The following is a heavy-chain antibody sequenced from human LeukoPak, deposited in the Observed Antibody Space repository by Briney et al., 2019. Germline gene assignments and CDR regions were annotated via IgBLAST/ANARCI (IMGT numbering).Heavy chain of an antibody. V-gene: IGHV5-51*01. CDR1: GYSFTTYW. CDR3: ASQTGDSSGYRYWYFDL. Sequence: GESLQISCRGFGYSFTTYWIGWVRQMPGNGLEWMGFIYPGDSETRYSASFPGQVIISADKATSTAYLQWSSLKAPDTAMYYCASQTGDSSGYRYWYFDLWGRGTLVTVSS. J-gene: IGHJ2*01. CDR2: IYPGDSET. D-gene: IGHD3-22*01.